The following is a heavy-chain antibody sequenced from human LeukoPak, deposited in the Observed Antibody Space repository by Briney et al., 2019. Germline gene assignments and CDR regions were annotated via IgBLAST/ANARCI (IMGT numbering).Heavy chain of an antibody. CDR1: GGSISSGGYY. Sequence: PSETLSLTCTVSGGSISSGGYYWSWIRQPPGKGLEWIGYIYHSGSTYYNPSLKSRVTISVDRSKNQFSLKLSSVTAADTAVYYCARASSLVVTEYYFDYWGQGTLVTVSS. D-gene: IGHD4-23*01. CDR2: IYHSGST. CDR3: ARASSLVVTEYYFDY. J-gene: IGHJ4*02. V-gene: IGHV4-30-2*01.